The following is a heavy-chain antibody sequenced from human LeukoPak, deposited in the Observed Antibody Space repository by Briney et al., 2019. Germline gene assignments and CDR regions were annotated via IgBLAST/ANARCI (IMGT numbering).Heavy chain of an antibody. V-gene: IGHV3-15*01. J-gene: IGHJ4*02. D-gene: IGHD3-10*01. CDR2: IKSKTDGGTT. CDR1: GFTFSNAW. CDR3: TTGDVESGNYYGSGSYSVIDY. Sequence: GSLRLSCAASGFTFSNAWMSWVRQAPGKGLEWVGRIKSKTDGGTTDYAAPVKGRFTISRDDSKNTLYLQMNSLKTEDTAVYYCTTGDVESGNYYGSGSYSVIDYWGQGTLVTVSS.